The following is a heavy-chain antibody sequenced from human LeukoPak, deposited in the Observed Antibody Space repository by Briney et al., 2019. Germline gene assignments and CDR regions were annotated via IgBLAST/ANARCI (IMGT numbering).Heavy chain of an antibody. CDR1: GYTFTCYY. CDR3: ARDFCGGDCYSRSTYMAV. Sequence: ASVKVSCKASGYTFTCYYMHWVRQAPGQGLEWMGRINPNSGGANYAQKFQGRVTINRATSISTAYMYLRRLRSDDTAVYYCARDFCGGDCYSRSTYMAVGGKGPTVTV. V-gene: IGHV1-2*06. D-gene: IGHD2-21*02. CDR2: INPNSGGA. J-gene: IGHJ6*03.